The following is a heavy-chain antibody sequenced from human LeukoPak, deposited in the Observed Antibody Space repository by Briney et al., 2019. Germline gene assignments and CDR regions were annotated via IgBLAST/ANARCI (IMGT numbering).Heavy chain of an antibody. CDR1: GFTFSSYW. V-gene: IGHV3-74*01. CDR2: INSDGSST. J-gene: IGHJ4*02. CDR3: GRGGGYSYGSLDY. Sequence: GESLRLSCAASGFTFSSYWMHWVRQAPGKGLVWVSRINSDGSSTSYADSVKGRFTISRDNTKNTLYLQMNSLRAEAAAVYYCGRGGGYSYGSLDYWGQGTLVTVSS. D-gene: IGHD5-18*01.